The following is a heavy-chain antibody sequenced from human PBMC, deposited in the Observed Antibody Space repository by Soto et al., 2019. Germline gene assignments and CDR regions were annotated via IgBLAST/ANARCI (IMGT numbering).Heavy chain of an antibody. CDR1: GYTFTTYD. V-gene: IGHV1-8*01. CDR2: MNPNSSNT. CDR3: ARATNDFWSGYYWFDP. Sequence: ASVKVSCKASGYTFTTYDINWVRQATGQGLEWMGWMNPNSSNTGYEQKFQGRVTMTRNTSINTAYMELSSLRSEDTAVYYCARATNDFWSGYYWFDPWGQGTLVTVSS. D-gene: IGHD3-3*01. J-gene: IGHJ5*02.